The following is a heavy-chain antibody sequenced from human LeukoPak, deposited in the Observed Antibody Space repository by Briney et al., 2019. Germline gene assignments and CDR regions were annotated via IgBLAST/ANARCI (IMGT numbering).Heavy chain of an antibody. Sequence: GGSLRLSCAASAFTFSSYSMNWVRQAPGKGLEWVSYISSSSSTIYYADSVKGRFTISRDNAKNSLYLQINSLRAEDTAVYYCARGSGQTTVVTPEMGWYFDLWGRGTLVTVSS. V-gene: IGHV3-48*01. J-gene: IGHJ2*01. D-gene: IGHD4-23*01. CDR1: AFTFSSYS. CDR2: ISSSSSTI. CDR3: ARGSGQTTVVTPEMGWYFDL.